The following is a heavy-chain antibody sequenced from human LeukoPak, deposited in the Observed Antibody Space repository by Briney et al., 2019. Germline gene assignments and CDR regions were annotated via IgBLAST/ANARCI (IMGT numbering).Heavy chain of an antibody. CDR3: ARDPRYSGYGYYYYGMDV. D-gene: IGHD5-12*01. CDR1: GYTFTSYG. CDR2: ISAYNGNT. V-gene: IGHV1-18*01. Sequence: ASVKVSCKASGYTFTSYGISWVRQAPGQGLEWMGWISAYNGNTNYAQKLQGRVTMTTDTSPSTAYMELRSLRSDDTAVYYCARDPRYSGYGYYYYGMDVWGQGTTVTVSS. J-gene: IGHJ6*02.